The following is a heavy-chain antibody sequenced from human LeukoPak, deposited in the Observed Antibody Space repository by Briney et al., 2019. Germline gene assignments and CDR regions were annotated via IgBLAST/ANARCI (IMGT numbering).Heavy chain of an antibody. Sequence: SETLSLTCTVSGGSISSYYWSWIRQPPGKGLEWIGYIYYSGSTNYNPSLKSRVTISVDTSKNQFSLKLSSVTAADTAVYYCASSEYKHDFWSGYYLSWNNYWGQGTLVTVSS. CDR2: IYYSGST. D-gene: IGHD3-3*01. CDR1: GGSISSYY. CDR3: ASSEYKHDFWSGYYLSWNNY. V-gene: IGHV4-59*01. J-gene: IGHJ4*02.